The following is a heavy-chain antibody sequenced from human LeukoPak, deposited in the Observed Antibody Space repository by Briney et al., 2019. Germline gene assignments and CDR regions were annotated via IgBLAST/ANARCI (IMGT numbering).Heavy chain of an antibody. Sequence: GGSLRLSCAASGFTFSSYWMHWVRQDRGEGLVWVSSISSAGTTTRYADSVKGRFTIPRDNAKNPLDLQMNSPKAEDTAVYYCARAPCLGTTICRYFDYWGQGTLVSVSS. CDR2: ISSAGTTT. CDR1: GFTFSSYW. CDR3: ARAPCLGTTICRYFDY. V-gene: IGHV3-74*01. D-gene: IGHD2-2*01. J-gene: IGHJ4*02.